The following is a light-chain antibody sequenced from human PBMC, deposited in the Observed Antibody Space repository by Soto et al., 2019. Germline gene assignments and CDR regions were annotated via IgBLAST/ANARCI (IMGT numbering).Light chain of an antibody. Sequence: DIQMTQSPSTLSASVGDRITITCRASQSVSSWVAWYQQKPGKAPKLLISKASNLETGVPSRFSGSGSGTEFTLTITSLQPDDLATYYCQQYNSYSYTFGQGTRLEIK. V-gene: IGKV1-5*03. CDR1: QSVSSW. J-gene: IGKJ5*01. CDR3: QQYNSYSYT. CDR2: KAS.